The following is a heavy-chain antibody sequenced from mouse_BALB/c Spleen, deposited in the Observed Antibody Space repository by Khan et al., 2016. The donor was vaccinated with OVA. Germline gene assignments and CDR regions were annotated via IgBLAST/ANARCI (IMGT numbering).Heavy chain of an antibody. CDR1: GYSITSDYA. CDR3: ARSVTITTVVATDFDY. Sequence: VQLKESGPGLVKPSQSLSPTCTVTGYSITSDYAWNWIRQFPGNKLEWMGYISYSGRTSYNPSLKSRISITRDTSKNQFFLQLNSVTTEDTATYYCARSVTITTVVATDFDYWGQGTTLTVSS. V-gene: IGHV3-2*02. D-gene: IGHD1-1*01. J-gene: IGHJ2*01. CDR2: ISYSGRT.